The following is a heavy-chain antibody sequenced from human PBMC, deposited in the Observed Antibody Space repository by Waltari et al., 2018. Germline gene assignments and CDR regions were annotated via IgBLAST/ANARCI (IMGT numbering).Heavy chain of an antibody. CDR3: AKVWKNYRTDY. D-gene: IGHD1-7*01. J-gene: IGHJ4*02. CDR1: SGAIRSRGSY. CDR2: IYYSGNT. V-gene: IGHV4-39*07. Sequence: QLQLQESGPGLVKPSETLSLTCTAPSGAIRSRGSYWGWIRQPPGKGLGWMGSIYYSGNTYYNPSLKNRVTISVDTSKNQFSLKVTSVTAADTAVYYCAKVWKNYRTDYWGQGTLVTVSS.